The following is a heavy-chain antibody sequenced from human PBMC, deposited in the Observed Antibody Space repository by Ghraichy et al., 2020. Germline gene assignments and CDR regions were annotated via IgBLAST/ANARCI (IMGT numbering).Heavy chain of an antibody. J-gene: IGHJ4*02. D-gene: IGHD2-15*01. CDR3: ARDRCSGGSCYSGTYYFDY. V-gene: IGHV6-1*01. CDR2: TYYRSKWYN. Sequence: SQTLSLTSAISGDSVSSNSAAWNWIRQSPSRGLEWLGRTYYRSKWYNDYAVSVKSRITINPDTSKNQFSLQLNSVTPEDTAVYYCARDRCSGGSCYSGTYYFDYWGQGTLVTVSS. CDR1: GDSVSSNSAA.